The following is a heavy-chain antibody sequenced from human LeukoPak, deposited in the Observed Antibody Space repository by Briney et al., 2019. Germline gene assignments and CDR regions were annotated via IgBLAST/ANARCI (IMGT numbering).Heavy chain of an antibody. Sequence: ASVKVSCKASGYTFTGYYMNWVRQAHGQGLEWMGWINSDSGFTKYAQKFQGRVTMTRDTSITTVYMDLTRLTSDDTAAYYCARNFDMKGFDPWGQGTLVTVSS. J-gene: IGHJ5*02. CDR2: INSDSGFT. CDR3: ARNFDMKGFDP. CDR1: GYTFTGYY. V-gene: IGHV1-2*02. D-gene: IGHD3-9*01.